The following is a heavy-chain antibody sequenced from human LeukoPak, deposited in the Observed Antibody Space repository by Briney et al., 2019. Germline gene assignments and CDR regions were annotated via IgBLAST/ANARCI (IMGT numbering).Heavy chain of an antibody. CDR2: ISDSGTDT. D-gene: IGHD2-2*02. CDR1: GFTFSYYA. V-gene: IGHV3-23*01. Sequence: QPGGSLRLSCAASGFTFSYYATSWVRQAPGKGLEWVSVISDSGTDTSYADSGRGRFTISRDNSKNTLYLQMNSLRAEDTAVYYCAKTDCTSSSCYTIDYWGQGTLVTVSS. J-gene: IGHJ4*02. CDR3: AKTDCTSSSCYTIDY.